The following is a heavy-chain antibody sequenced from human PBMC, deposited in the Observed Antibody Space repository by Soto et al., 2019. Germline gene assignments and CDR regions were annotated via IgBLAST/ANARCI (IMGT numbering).Heavy chain of an antibody. CDR1: GDSVSSNSGA. CDR3: ERKRYNDAVHF. CDR2: TFYRSKWYN. V-gene: IGHV6-1*01. Sequence: SQTPSLTCAISGDSVSSNSGAWNWIRQSPSRGLEWLGRTFYRSKWYNDYAVSVKGRIIIKPDTSKNQFSLQLSSMTPDDTAVYYCERKRYNDAVHFWGQETMVTVS. D-gene: IGHD1-1*01. J-gene: IGHJ3*01.